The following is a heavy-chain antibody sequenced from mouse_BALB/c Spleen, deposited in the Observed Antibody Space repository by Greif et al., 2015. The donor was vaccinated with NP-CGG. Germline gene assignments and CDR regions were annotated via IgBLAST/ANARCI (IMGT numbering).Heavy chain of an antibody. CDR1: GYSITSDYA. V-gene: IGHV3-2*02. CDR3: ASPFYYGSSYGYWYFDV. CDR2: ISYSGST. Sequence: EVQLQESGPGLVRPSQSLSLTCTVTGYSITSDYAWNWIRQFPGNKLEWMGYISYSGSTSYNPSLKSRISITRDTSKNQFFLQLNSVTTEDTATYYCASPFYYGSSYGYWYFDVWGAGTTVTVSS. J-gene: IGHJ1*01. D-gene: IGHD1-1*01.